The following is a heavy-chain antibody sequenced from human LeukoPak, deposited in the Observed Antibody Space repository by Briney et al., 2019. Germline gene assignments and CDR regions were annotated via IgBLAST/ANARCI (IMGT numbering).Heavy chain of an antibody. CDR1: GYTFTGYY. D-gene: IGHD1-7*01. Sequence: ASVKVSCKASGYTFTGYYIYWVRQAPGQGLEWMGRINPNSGGTNYAQKFQGRVTMTRDTSISTAYMELSRLRSDDTAVYYCAREYNWNFTIDYWGQGTLVTVSS. J-gene: IGHJ4*02. CDR3: AREYNWNFTIDY. CDR2: INPNSGGT. V-gene: IGHV1-2*02.